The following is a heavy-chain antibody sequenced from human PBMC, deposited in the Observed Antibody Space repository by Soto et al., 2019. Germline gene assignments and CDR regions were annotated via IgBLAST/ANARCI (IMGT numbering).Heavy chain of an antibody. CDR3: GAGINDF. CDR1: GYSIASSTYY. Sequence: QLQLQESGPGLVKPSETLSLTCTVSGYSIASSTYYWGWIRQSPGKGLEWIAAIFNGGTTYYNPSLESRLTTSLDTSKNQFSLRLTSVTAADTAVYFCGAGINDFWGQGALVTVSS. V-gene: IGHV4-39*01. CDR2: IFNGGTT. J-gene: IGHJ4*02.